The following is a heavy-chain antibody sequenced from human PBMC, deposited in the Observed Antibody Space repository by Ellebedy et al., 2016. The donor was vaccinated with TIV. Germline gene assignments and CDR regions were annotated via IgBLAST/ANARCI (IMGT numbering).Heavy chain of an antibody. CDR1: GYTFNIYA. J-gene: IGHJ5*02. Sequence: AASVKVSCKASGYTFNIYALHWVRLAPGQSLEWMGWINAGNGNTKYSQKFQGRVTITRDTSASTAYMELSSLRSEDTAVYFCALNLETGTSWFDPWGQGTLVTVSS. V-gene: IGHV1-3*01. D-gene: IGHD1-7*01. CDR3: ALNLETGTSWFDP. CDR2: INAGNGNT.